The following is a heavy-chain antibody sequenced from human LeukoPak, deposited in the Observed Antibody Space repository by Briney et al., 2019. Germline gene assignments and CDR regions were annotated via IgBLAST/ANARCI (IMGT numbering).Heavy chain of an antibody. J-gene: IGHJ4*02. CDR2: VSTSGDNG. V-gene: IGHV3-23*01. CDR3: AGAPSGIAAADFDY. Sequence: QPGGSLRLSCAASGFTFNNYGMNWVRQAPGKGLEWVSVVSTSGDNGYYADSVQGRFTISRDNSKNTLYLQMNSLRAEDTAVYYCAGAPSGIAAADFDYWGQGTLVTVSS. CDR1: GFTFNNYG. D-gene: IGHD6-13*01.